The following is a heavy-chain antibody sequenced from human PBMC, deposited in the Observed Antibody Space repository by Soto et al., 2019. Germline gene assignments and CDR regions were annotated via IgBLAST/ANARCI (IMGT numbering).Heavy chain of an antibody. CDR3: ARAAYDYGDYGHYYYSYGMDV. CDR2: IYRTGGT. D-gene: IGHD4-17*01. V-gene: IGHV4-61*01. J-gene: IGHJ6*02. Sequence: QVQLQESGPGLVKPSETLSLTCTVSGGSVSSANYYWSWIRQPPGKGLEWIGYIYRTGGTKYNPSLKSRVTISIATSKNQFSLKLSSVTAADTAVYSCARAAYDYGDYGHYYYSYGMDVWGQGTTVTVSS. CDR1: GGSVSSANYY.